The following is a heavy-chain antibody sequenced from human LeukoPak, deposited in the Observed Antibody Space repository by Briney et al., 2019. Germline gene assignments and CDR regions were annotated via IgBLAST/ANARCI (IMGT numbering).Heavy chain of an antibody. J-gene: IGHJ6*03. CDR3: ARQYCSGGSCYSLSYYYMDV. V-gene: IGHV4-59*08. CDR1: GGSISSYY. D-gene: IGHD2-15*01. Sequence: SETLSLTCTVSGGSISSYYWSWIRQPPGKGLEWIGYIYYSGSTNYNPSLKSRVTISVDTSKNQFSLKLSSVTAADTAVYYCARQYCSGGSCYSLSYYYMDVWGKGITVTVSS. CDR2: IYYSGST.